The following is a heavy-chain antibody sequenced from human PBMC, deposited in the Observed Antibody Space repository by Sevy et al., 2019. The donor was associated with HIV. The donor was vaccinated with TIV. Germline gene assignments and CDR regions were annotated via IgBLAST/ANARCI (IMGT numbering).Heavy chain of an antibody. Sequence: GGSLRLSCAATGFTFSSYDMHWVRQVAGKGLEWVSCIGLGGDTYFSGSVKGRFTISRDNAKNSLYLQMNSLRAGDTAVYYCARETAADAFDVWGQGTVVTVSS. V-gene: IGHV3-13*01. CDR1: GFTFSSYD. D-gene: IGHD6-13*01. CDR3: ARETAADAFDV. CDR2: IGLGGDT. J-gene: IGHJ3*01.